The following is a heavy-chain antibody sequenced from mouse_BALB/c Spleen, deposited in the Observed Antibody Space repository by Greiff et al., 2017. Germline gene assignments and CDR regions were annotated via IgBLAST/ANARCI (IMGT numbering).Heavy chain of an antibody. CDR1: GFTFTDYY. CDR3: ARDPRRPYYYAMDY. V-gene: IGHV7-3*02. J-gene: IGHJ4*01. D-gene: IGHD1-2*01. Sequence: EVQGVESGGGLVQPGGSLRLSCATSGFTFTDYYMSWVRQPPGKALEWLGFIRNKANGYTTEYSASVKGRFTISRDNSQSILYLQMNTLRAEDIATEYCARDPRRPYYYAMDYWGQGTSVTVSS. CDR2: IRNKANGYTT.